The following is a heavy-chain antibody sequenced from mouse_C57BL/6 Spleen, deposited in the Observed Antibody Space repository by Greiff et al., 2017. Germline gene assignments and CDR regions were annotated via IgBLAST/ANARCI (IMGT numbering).Heavy chain of an antibody. Sequence: EVKVVESGGGLVQPGGSLSLSCAASGFTFTDYYMSWVRQPPGKALEWLGFIRNKANGYTTEYSASVKGRFTISRDNSQSILYLQMNALRAEDSATYYCARYPHGNYDYAMDYWGQGTSVTVSS. CDR3: ARYPHGNYDYAMDY. V-gene: IGHV7-3*01. CDR2: IRNKANGYTT. J-gene: IGHJ4*01. CDR1: GFTFTDYY. D-gene: IGHD2-1*01.